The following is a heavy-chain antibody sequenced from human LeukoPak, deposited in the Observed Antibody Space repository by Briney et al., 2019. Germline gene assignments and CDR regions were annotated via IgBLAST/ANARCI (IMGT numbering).Heavy chain of an antibody. CDR1: GYTFTSYG. Sequence: GASVKVSCKASGYTFTSYGISWVRQAPGQGLEWMGWISAYNGNTNYAQKLQGRVTMTTDTSTSTAYMELRSLRSDNTAVYYCARDHGGSSWRTFDPWGQGTLVTVSS. V-gene: IGHV1-18*01. J-gene: IGHJ5*02. CDR3: ARDHGGSSWRTFDP. D-gene: IGHD6-13*01. CDR2: ISAYNGNT.